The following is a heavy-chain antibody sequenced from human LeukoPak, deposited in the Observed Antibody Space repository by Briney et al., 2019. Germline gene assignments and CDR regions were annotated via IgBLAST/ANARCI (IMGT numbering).Heavy chain of an antibody. CDR1: GGSFSGYY. J-gene: IGHJ4*02. Sequence: SETLSLTCAVYGGSFSGYYWSWIRQPPGKGLEWIGEINHSGSTNYNPSLKRRVTISVDTSKNQFSLKLSSVPAADTAVYYCARDMYYDFWSGYYTDKKDFDYWGQGTLVTVSS. CDR2: INHSGST. V-gene: IGHV4-34*01. CDR3: ARDMYYDFWSGYYTDKKDFDY. D-gene: IGHD3-3*01.